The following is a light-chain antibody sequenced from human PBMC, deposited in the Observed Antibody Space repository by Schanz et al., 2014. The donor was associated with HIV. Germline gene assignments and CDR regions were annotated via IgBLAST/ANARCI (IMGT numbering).Light chain of an antibody. CDR3: QQYNDWPPIT. Sequence: EIVMTQSPGTLSVSPGERATLSCRASQTVSNNLAWYQQKPGQAPRLLIYGASTRVTGIPARFSGSGSGTEFTLTISSLQSEEFAVYYCQQYNDWPPITFGQGTRLEIK. CDR1: QTVSNN. J-gene: IGKJ5*01. CDR2: GAS. V-gene: IGKV3-15*01.